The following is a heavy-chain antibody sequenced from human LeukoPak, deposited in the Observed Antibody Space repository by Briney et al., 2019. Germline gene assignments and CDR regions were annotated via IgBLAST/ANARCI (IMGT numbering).Heavy chain of an antibody. J-gene: IGHJ4*02. D-gene: IGHD3-22*01. Sequence: APVKVSCKASGGTFSSYAISWVRQAPGQGLEWMGRIIPILGIANYAQKFQGRVTITADKSTSTAYMELSSLRSEDTAVYYCAGGYYYDSSSNWGQGTLVTVSS. CDR2: IIPILGIA. V-gene: IGHV1-69*04. CDR3: AGGYYYDSSSN. CDR1: GGTFSSYA.